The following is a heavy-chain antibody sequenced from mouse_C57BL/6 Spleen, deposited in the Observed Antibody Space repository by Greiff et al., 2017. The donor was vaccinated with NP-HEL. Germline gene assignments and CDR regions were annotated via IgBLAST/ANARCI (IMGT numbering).Heavy chain of an antibody. J-gene: IGHJ3*01. D-gene: IGHD1-1*01. Sequence: QVQLQQPGAELVKPGASVKMSCKASGYTFTSYWITWVKQRPGQGLEWIGDIYPGSGSTNYNEKFKSKATLTVDTASSTAYMQLSSLTSEDSAVYYCARERSSYNGAWFAYWGQGALVTVSA. CDR2: IYPGSGST. V-gene: IGHV1-55*01. CDR1: GYTFTSYW. CDR3: ARERSSYNGAWFAY.